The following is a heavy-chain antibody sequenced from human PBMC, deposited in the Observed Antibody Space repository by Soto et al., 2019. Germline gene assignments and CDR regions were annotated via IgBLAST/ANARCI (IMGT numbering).Heavy chain of an antibody. CDR2: ISWNSGSI. V-gene: IGHV3-9*01. Sequence: EVQLVESGGGLVQPGRSLRLSCAASGFTFDDYAMHWVRQAPGKGLEWVSGISWNSGSIGYADSVKGRFTISRDNAKNSLYLQMNSLRAEDKALFYWGKDTNKGGYWGQGTLVTVSS. CDR3: GKDTNKGGY. J-gene: IGHJ4*02. CDR1: GFTFDDYA. D-gene: IGHD3-16*01.